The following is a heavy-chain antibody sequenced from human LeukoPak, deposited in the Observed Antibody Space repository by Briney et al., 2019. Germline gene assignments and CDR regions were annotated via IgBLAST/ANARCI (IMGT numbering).Heavy chain of an antibody. CDR3: ARSRTAYYRYFDS. J-gene: IGHJ4*02. CDR1: GGAVSSGVYS. CDR2: IYHSETT. V-gene: IGHV4-30-2*01. D-gene: IGHD3-22*01. Sequence: PSETLSLTCTVSGGAVSSGVYSWSWTRQPPGKGLEWIGYIYHSETTYYNPSLQSRVTISVNRSKNQFSLKLTSVTAADTAVYYCARSRTAYYRYFDSWGQGTLVTVSS.